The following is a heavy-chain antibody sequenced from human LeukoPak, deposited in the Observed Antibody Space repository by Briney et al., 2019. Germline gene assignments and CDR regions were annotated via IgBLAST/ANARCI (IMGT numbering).Heavy chain of an antibody. J-gene: IGHJ4*02. CDR3: ARDFGTTYYYDSSGPPTGDY. CDR1: GYTFTSYG. D-gene: IGHD3-22*01. CDR2: ISAYNGNT. Sequence: GASVKVSCKASGYTFTSYGISWVRQAPGQGLEWMGWISAYNGNTNYAQKLQGRVTMTTDTSTSTAYMELRSLRSDDTAVYYCARDFGTTYYYDSSGPPTGDYWGQGTLVTVSS. V-gene: IGHV1-18*01.